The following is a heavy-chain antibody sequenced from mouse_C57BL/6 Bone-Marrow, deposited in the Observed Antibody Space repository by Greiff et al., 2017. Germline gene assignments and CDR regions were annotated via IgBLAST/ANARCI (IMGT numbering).Heavy chain of an antibody. D-gene: IGHD3-3*01. Sequence: VQLQQSGAELVKPGASVKISCKASGYAFTSYWMNWVKQRPGKGLEWIGQIYPGDGATNYNGKFKGKATLTADKSSSPAYMQLSSLTSEDSAVYYCARGGQRAYYMDYWGQGTSLTVSS. CDR3: ARGGQRAYYMDY. CDR1: GYAFTSYW. CDR2: IYPGDGAT. V-gene: IGHV1-80*01. J-gene: IGHJ2*02.